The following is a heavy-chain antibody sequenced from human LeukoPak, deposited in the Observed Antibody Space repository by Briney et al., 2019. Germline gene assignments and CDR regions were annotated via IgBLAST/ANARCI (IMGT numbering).Heavy chain of an antibody. CDR3: ARDLVTVTKGFDI. V-gene: IGHV4-59*11. J-gene: IGHJ3*02. Sequence: SETLSLTCAVSADSFSSHYWTWIRQPPGKGLEWIGYISYIGSTNYNPSLKSRVTISIDASKNQFSLKLSSVTAADTAVYYCARDLVTVTKGFDIWGQGTMVTVSS. CDR1: ADSFSSHY. CDR2: ISYIGST. D-gene: IGHD4-17*01.